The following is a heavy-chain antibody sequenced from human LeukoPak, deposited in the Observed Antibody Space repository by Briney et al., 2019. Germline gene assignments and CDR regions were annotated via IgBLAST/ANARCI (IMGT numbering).Heavy chain of an antibody. J-gene: IGHJ4*02. CDR2: ISWNSGSI. CDR3: AKAQEDQLLPIDY. D-gene: IGHD2-2*01. V-gene: IGHV3-9*01. CDR1: GFTFDDYA. Sequence: PGGSLRLSCAASGFTFDDYAMHWVRQAPGKGLEWVSGISWNSGSIGYADSVKGRFTISRDNAKNSLYLQMNSLRVEDTALYYCAKAQEDQLLPIDYWGQGTLVTVSS.